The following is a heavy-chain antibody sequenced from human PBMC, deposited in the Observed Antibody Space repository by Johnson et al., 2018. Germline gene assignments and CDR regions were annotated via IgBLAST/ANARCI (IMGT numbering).Heavy chain of an antibody. CDR1: GFTFSSYS. J-gene: IGHJ3*01. Sequence: QVQLVESGGGLVKPGGSLRLSCAASGFTFSSYSMNWVRQAPGKGLEWVAVIWYDGSNKYYADSVKGRFTISRDNSKNTLYLQMNSLRAEDTAVDYCAKGYSRGYPHDAFDVWGQGTVVTVSS. CDR3: AKGYSRGYPHDAFDV. V-gene: IGHV3-33*06. CDR2: IWYDGSNK. D-gene: IGHD3-22*01.